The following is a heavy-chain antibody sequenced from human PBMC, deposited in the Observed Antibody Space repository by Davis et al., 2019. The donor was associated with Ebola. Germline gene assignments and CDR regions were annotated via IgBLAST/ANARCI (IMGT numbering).Heavy chain of an antibody. CDR3: ARDGRELVLYYYYGMDV. V-gene: IGHV3-21*01. CDR1: GFTFSSYS. CDR2: ISSSSSYI. Sequence: GESLKISCAASGFTFSSYSMNWVRQAPGKGLEWVSSISSSSSYIYYADSVKGRFTISRDNAKNSLYLQMNSLRAEDTAVYYCARDGRELVLYYYYGMDVWGQGTTVTVSS. J-gene: IGHJ6*02. D-gene: IGHD1-26*01.